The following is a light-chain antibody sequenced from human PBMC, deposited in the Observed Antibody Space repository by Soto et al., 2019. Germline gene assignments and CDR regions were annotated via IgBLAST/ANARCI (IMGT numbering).Light chain of an antibody. J-gene: IGKJ1*01. CDR2: GVS. Sequence: EIVLTQSPGTLSLSPGERATLSCRASQSVRSSYLAWYQQKLGQAPRLLIYGVSNRATGIPDRFSGSGSGTDFTLTISRLEXXXXXXXXXXXXXXXXXTFGQGTKVEIK. V-gene: IGKV3-20*01. CDR1: QSVRSSY. CDR3: XXXXXXXXT.